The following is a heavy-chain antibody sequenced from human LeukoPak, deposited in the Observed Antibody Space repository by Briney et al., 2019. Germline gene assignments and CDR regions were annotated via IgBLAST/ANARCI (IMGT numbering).Heavy chain of an antibody. D-gene: IGHD3-22*01. Sequence: PSETLSLTCTVSGGSISGPCWNWVRQPPREGLEWIGYVSYSGSTNYNPSLKSRITVSVDRSKNQFSLKLSSVTAADTAVYYCASSYYYDSSGYAEIFDYWGQGTLVTVSS. CDR3: ASSYYYDSSGYAEIFDY. CDR1: GGSISGPC. V-gene: IGHV4-59*11. J-gene: IGHJ4*02. CDR2: VSYSGST.